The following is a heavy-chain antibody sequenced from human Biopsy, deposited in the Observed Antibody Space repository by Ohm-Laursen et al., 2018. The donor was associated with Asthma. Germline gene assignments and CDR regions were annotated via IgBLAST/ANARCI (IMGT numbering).Heavy chain of an antibody. CDR1: GFVFRSHA. J-gene: IGHJ4*02. CDR2: VSYDGGVA. Sequence: SLRLSCTASGFVFRSHAMHWVRQTPGKGLEWVAVVSYDGGVAHYADSMKGRFTISRDNAKSTLYLQMNRLRTDDTAVYYCAKRRGYSDLTDFDHWGQGTLVTVSS. V-gene: IGHV3-30*18. CDR3: AKRRGYSDLTDFDH. D-gene: IGHD3-3*01.